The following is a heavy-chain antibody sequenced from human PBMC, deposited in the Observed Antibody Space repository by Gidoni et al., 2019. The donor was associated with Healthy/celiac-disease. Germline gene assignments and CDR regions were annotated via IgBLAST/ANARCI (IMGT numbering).Heavy chain of an antibody. CDR3: ARDGGSIAAAGTH. Sequence: QVQLVQSGAEVKKPGASVKVSCKASGYTFTSYYMHWVRQAPGKGLEWLGIINPSGGSTSYAKNFQGRVTMTRDTSTSTVYMDLSSLRSEDTAVYYCARDGGSIAAAGTHWGQGTLVTVSS. V-gene: IGHV1-46*01. CDR1: GYTFTSYY. CDR2: INPSGGST. J-gene: IGHJ4*02. D-gene: IGHD6-13*01.